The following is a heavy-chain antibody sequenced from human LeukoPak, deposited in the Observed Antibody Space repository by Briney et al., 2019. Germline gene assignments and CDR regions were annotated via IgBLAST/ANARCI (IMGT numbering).Heavy chain of an antibody. D-gene: IGHD3-10*01. CDR2: INHSGST. J-gene: IGHJ4*02. CDR1: GGSFSGYY. Sequence: SETLSLTCAVYGGSFSGYYWSWIRQPPGKGLDWIWEINHSGSTNYNPSLKSRVTISVDTSKNQFSLKLSSVTAADTAVYYCARGRSTYYYGSGSFLDYWGQGTLVTVSS. CDR3: ARGRSTYYYGSGSFLDY. V-gene: IGHV4-34*01.